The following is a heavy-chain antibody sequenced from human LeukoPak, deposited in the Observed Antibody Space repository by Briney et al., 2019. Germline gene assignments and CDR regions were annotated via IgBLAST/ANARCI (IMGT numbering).Heavy chain of an antibody. V-gene: IGHV3-74*01. J-gene: IGHJ6*02. CDR1: GVTFSSSW. CDR3: AGAAYYMDV. D-gene: IGHD3-10*01. Sequence: GGSLRLSCAASGVTFSSSWMHWVRQNPGKGLVWVSRINSDGSTTNYADSVKGRFTISRDNAKNTLYLQMNSLRAEDTAIYYCAGAAYYMDVWGQGTTVTVSS. CDR2: INSDGSTT.